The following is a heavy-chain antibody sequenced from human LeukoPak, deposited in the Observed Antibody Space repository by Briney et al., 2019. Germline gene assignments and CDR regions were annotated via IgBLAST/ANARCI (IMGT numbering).Heavy chain of an antibody. CDR1: GGSISSSSYY. Sequence: SETLSLTCTVSGGSISSSSYYWGWIRQPPGKGLEWIGSIYYSGSTYYNPSLKSRVTISVDTSKNQFSLKLSSVTAADTAVYYCAYGSGSYYTMGSFDYWGQGTLVTVSS. CDR3: AYGSGSYYTMGSFDY. D-gene: IGHD3-10*01. J-gene: IGHJ4*02. CDR2: IYYSGST. V-gene: IGHV4-39*01.